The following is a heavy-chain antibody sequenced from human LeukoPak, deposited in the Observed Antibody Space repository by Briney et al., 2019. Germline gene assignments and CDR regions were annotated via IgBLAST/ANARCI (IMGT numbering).Heavy chain of an antibody. Sequence: ASVKVSCKASGYTFTSYGISWVRQAPGQGLEWMGWINPNSGGTNYAQKFQGRVTMTRDTSISTAYMELSRLRSDDTAVYYCARLITISMFDPWGQGTLVTVSS. D-gene: IGHD3-9*01. CDR3: ARLITISMFDP. J-gene: IGHJ5*02. CDR2: INPNSGGT. CDR1: GYTFTSYG. V-gene: IGHV1-2*02.